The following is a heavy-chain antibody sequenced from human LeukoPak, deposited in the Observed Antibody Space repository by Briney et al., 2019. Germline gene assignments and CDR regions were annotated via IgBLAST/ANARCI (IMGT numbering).Heavy chain of an antibody. CDR2: INHSGST. J-gene: IGHJ3*02. V-gene: IGHV4-34*01. Sequence: PSETLSLTCAVYSGSFNGYYWSWIRQPPGKGLEWIGEINHSGSTNYHPSLKSRVTMSVDTSKNQFSLKLSFVTAADPAVYYCARMTSGAFDMWARGQWSPSLQ. CDR1: SGSFNGYY. CDR3: ARMTSGAFDM.